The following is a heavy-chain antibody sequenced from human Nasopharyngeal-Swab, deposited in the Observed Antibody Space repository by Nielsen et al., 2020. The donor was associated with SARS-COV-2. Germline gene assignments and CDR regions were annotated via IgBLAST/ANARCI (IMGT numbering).Heavy chain of an antibody. CDR1: GFTFSSYS. CDR2: ISSSSYI. CDR3: AREGQIFGVVDYYYGLDV. V-gene: IGHV3-21*01. D-gene: IGHD3-3*01. J-gene: IGHJ6*02. Sequence: GESLQISCAASGFTFSSYSMNWVRQAPGQGLEWVSSISSSSYIYYADSVKGRFTISRDNAKNSLYLQMNSLRAEDTAVYYCAREGQIFGVVDYYYGLDVWGQGTTVTVSS.